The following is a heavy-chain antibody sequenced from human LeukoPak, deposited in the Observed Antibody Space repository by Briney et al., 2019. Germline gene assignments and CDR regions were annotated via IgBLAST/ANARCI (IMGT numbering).Heavy chain of an antibody. CDR1: GGSISRYY. J-gene: IGHJ6*03. CDR3: ARGRQQPNYYYYYMDV. D-gene: IGHD6-13*01. CDR2: IYYSGST. V-gene: IGHV4-59*01. Sequence: SETLSPTCTVSGGSISRYYWSWIWQPPGKGLEWIGYIYYSGSTNYNPSLKSRVTISVDTSKNQFSLKLTSVTAADTAVYYCARGRQQPNYYYYYMDVWGKGTTVAVSS.